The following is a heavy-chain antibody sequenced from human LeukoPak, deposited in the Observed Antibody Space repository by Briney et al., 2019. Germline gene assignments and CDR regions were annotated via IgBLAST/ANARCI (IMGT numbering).Heavy chain of an antibody. CDR3: ARDSSSWGLYYYGMDV. CDR1: GFTFSSYA. J-gene: IGHJ6*02. CDR2: ISYDGSNK. Sequence: GGSLRLSCAASGFTFSSYAMHWVRQAPGKGLEWVAVISYDGSNKYYADSVKRRFTISRDNSKNTLYLQMNSLRAEDTAVYYCARDSSSWGLYYYGMDVWGQGTTVTVSS. D-gene: IGHD6-13*01. V-gene: IGHV3-30*04.